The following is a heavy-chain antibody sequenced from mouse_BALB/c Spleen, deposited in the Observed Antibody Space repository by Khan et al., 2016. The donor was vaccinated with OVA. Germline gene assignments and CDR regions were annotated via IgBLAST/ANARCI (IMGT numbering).Heavy chain of an antibody. CDR2: INPSTGYT. Sequence: QVQLKESGAELAKPGASVKMSCKASGYTFINYWILWVKQRPGQGLEWIGYINPSTGYTEYNQNFKDKVTLTADKSSSTAYMQLSSLKSEDSAIYYCARRGLRWDFDYWGQGTTLTVSS. CDR1: GYTFINYW. D-gene: IGHD1-1*01. J-gene: IGHJ2*01. V-gene: IGHV1-7*01. CDR3: ARRGLRWDFDY.